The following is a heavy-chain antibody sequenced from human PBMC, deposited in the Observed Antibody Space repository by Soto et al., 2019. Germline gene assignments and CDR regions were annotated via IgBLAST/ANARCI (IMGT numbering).Heavy chain of an antibody. J-gene: IGHJ4*02. D-gene: IGHD3-3*01. CDR1: GGSISSSNYY. V-gene: IGHV4-39*01. CDR3: AIADGFGVVTPLFEY. CDR2: SYYRGNT. Sequence: SETLSLTCTVSGGSISSSNYYWGWIRQTPGKGLEWIGSSYYRGNTHYNPSLKSRVTIYVDTSKNQFSLNLYSVTAADTAVYNCAIADGFGVVTPLFEYWAQRTLVTVSS.